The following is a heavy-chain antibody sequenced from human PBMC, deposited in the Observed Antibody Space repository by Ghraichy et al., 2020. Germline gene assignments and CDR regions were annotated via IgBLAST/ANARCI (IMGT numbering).Heavy chain of an antibody. CDR2: ISGTSDYM. CDR1: GFTFRAYA. CDR3: ARGNNYGTANFYESVDY. D-gene: IGHD3-10*01. J-gene: IGHJ4*02. V-gene: IGHV3-48*02. Sequence: GGSLRLSCEASGFTFRAYAMNWIRQSPGRGLEWISYISGTSDYMYLADSVKGRFTISRDNAKNSLYLQMSSLRDEDTALYYCARGNNYGTANFYESVDYWGLG.